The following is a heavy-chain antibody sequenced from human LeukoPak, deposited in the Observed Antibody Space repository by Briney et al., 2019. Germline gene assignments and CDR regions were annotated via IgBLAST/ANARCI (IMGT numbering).Heavy chain of an antibody. CDR3: VRHPVGFSGYHDDY. D-gene: IGHD5-12*01. V-gene: IGHV4-30-2*03. Sequence: SETLSLTCAVSGGSISSGGYSWSWIRQPPGKGLEWIGGIYYSGSTSYNPSLKSRVTISPDTSKNQFSLKLSSVTAADTAVYYCVRHPVGFSGYHDDYWGQGTLVTVSS. CDR1: GGSISSGGYS. CDR2: IYYSGST. J-gene: IGHJ4*02.